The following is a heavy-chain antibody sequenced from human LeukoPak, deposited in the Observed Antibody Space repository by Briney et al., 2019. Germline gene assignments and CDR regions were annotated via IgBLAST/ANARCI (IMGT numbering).Heavy chain of an antibody. J-gene: IGHJ4*02. Sequence: PGGSLRPSCAASGFTFSDYAMSWVRQAPGKGLEWFSAITDSGGDTYHADSVKGRFTISRENSKNTLSLQMNSLRVEDTAVYYCVKGSSSSRPYYFDYWGQGTLVTVSS. V-gene: IGHV3-23*01. CDR1: GFTFSDYA. D-gene: IGHD3-3*01. CDR2: ITDSGGDT. CDR3: VKGSSSSRPYYFDY.